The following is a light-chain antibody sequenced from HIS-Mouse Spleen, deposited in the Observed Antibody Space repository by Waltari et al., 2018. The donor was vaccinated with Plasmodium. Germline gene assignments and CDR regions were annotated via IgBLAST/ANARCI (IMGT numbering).Light chain of an antibody. J-gene: IGKJ2*01. CDR3: QQYYSTPPYT. CDR2: WAS. V-gene: IGKV4-1*01. Sequence: DIVMTQSPDSLPVSLGERATINCKSSPSVLYSSNNKNYLAWYQQKPGQPPKLLIYWASTRESGVPDRFSGSGSGTDFTLTISSLQAEDVAVYYCQQYYSTPPYTFGQGTKLEIK. CDR1: PSVLYSSNNKNY.